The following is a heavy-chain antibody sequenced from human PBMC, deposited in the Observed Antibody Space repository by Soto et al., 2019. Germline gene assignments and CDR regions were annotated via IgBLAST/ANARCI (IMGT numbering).Heavy chain of an antibody. Sequence: EVQLVESGGGLVQPGRSLRLSCAASGFTFDEYAMHWVRQAPGKGLEWVSGISCCGGTASYADSVKGRFTIARDDAKNTLYLDMNSLRVEDTAEYYCAKADGQQWLLPHLENWGRGTLVTVS. CDR2: ISCCGGTA. CDR3: AKADGQQWLLPHLEN. CDR1: GFTFDEYA. V-gene: IGHV3-9*01. D-gene: IGHD6-19*01. J-gene: IGHJ4*02.